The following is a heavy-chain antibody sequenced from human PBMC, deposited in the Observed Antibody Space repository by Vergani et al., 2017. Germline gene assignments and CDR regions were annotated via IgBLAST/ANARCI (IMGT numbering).Heavy chain of an antibody. CDR2: ISNDGSKK. V-gene: IGHV3-30*18. CDR1: GFSFSSHA. Sequence: QVQLAESGGGRVQPGRSLRLSCAASGFSFSSHAIHWVRQAPGKGLEWVAGISNDGSKKYYADSVKGRFTISRDNSKNTLDLQMNSLRTQDTAVYYCAKAGSVTAGSLQYNFYMDVWGKGTTVTVS. D-gene: IGHD3-10*01. J-gene: IGHJ6*03. CDR3: AKAGSVTAGSLQYNFYMDV.